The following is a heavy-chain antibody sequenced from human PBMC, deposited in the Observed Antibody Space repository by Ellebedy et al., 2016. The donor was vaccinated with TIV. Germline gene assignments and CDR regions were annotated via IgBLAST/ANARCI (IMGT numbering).Heavy chain of an antibody. V-gene: IGHV1-46*01. Sequence: ASVKVSXXVSGYTLTELSMHWVRQAPGQGLEWMGIINPSGGSTSYAQKFQGRVTMTRDTSTSTVYMELSSLRSEDTAVYYCARTYYYDSSGQGVAFDYWGQGTLVTVSS. D-gene: IGHD3-22*01. CDR3: ARTYYYDSSGQGVAFDY. CDR1: GYTLTELS. J-gene: IGHJ4*02. CDR2: INPSGGST.